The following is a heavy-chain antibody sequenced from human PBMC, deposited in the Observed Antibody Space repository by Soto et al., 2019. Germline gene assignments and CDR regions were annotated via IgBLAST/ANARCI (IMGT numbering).Heavy chain of an antibody. CDR2: INPNSGGT. CDR1: GYTFTGYY. D-gene: IGHD5-18*01. V-gene: IGHV1-2*02. J-gene: IGHJ4*02. Sequence: GASVKVSCKASGYTFTGYYMHWVRQAPGQGLEWMGWINPNSGGTNYAQKFQGRVTMTRDTSISTAYMELSRLRSDDTAVYYCAREGVATAMVMYYLGKGTLVTVSS. CDR3: AREGVATAMVMYY.